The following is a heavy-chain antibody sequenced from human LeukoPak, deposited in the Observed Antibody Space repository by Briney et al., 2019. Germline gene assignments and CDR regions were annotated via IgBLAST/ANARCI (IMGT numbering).Heavy chain of an antibody. D-gene: IGHD3-3*01. CDR1: GYSFNNYW. CDR2: IFPGDSDS. CDR3: ARRTGVSGPFDS. Sequence: GESLKISCKASGYSFNNYWIGWVRQMPGKGLEWMGIIFPGDSDSRYSPSFQGQVTISADKSITTAYLQWSSLKASDTAIYYCARRTGVSGPFDSWGQGTLVTVSS. V-gene: IGHV5-51*01. J-gene: IGHJ4*02.